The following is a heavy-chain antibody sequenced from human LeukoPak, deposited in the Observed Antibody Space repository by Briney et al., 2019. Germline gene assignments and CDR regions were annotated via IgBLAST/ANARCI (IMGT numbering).Heavy chain of an antibody. J-gene: IGHJ6*03. CDR1: GFTFSSYE. D-gene: IGHD3-10*01. CDR2: ISGSGSTI. V-gene: IGHV3-48*03. CDR3: ARGGTPSGSFNYYYYYMDV. Sequence: GGSLRLSCAASGFTFSSYEMSWVRQAPGKGLEWVSYISGSGSTIYYADSVQGRFTISRDNAKNSLYLQMNSLRAEDTAVYYCARGGTPSGSFNYYYYYMDVWGKVTTVTVSS.